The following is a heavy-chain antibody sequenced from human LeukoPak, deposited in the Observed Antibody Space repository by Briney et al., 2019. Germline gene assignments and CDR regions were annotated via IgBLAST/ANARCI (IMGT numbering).Heavy chain of an antibody. J-gene: IGHJ3*02. CDR2: ISSSSSYT. CDR1: GFTFSDYY. D-gene: IGHD2-2*01. CDR3: ARGHASHCSSTSCQGEAFDI. Sequence: NSGGSLRLSCAASGFTFSDYYMSWIRQAPGKGLEWVSYISSSSSYTNYADSVKGRFTISRDNAKNSLYLQMNSLRAEDTAVYYCARGHASHCSSTSCQGEAFDIWGQGTMVTVSS. V-gene: IGHV3-11*06.